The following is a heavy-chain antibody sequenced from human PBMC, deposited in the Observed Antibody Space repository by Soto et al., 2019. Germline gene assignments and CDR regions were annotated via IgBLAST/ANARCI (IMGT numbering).Heavy chain of an antibody. Sequence: QVQLVQSGAEVKKPGSSVKVSCKASGGTFSSYAISWVRQAPGQGLEWMGGIIPISGTANYAQKFQGRVPITADESTSTAYIELSSLRSEDTAVYYCARSQGSSTSLEIYYYYYYGMDVWGQGTTVTVSS. CDR1: GGTFSSYA. J-gene: IGHJ6*02. CDR3: ARSQGSSTSLEIYYYYYYGMDV. CDR2: IIPISGTA. V-gene: IGHV1-69*01. D-gene: IGHD2-2*01.